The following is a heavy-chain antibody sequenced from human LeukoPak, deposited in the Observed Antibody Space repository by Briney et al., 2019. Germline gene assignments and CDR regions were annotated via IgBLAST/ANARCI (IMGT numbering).Heavy chain of an antibody. Sequence: ATVKVSCKASRYTFTGYHIHWVRQAPGQGLEWMGGIDPNSGGTNYAQKFQGRVTMTRDTSISTAYMELSRLRSDDTALYYCARENWFDPWGQGTLITVSS. V-gene: IGHV1-2*02. CDR1: RYTFTGYH. J-gene: IGHJ5*02. CDR3: ARENWFDP. CDR2: IDPNSGGT.